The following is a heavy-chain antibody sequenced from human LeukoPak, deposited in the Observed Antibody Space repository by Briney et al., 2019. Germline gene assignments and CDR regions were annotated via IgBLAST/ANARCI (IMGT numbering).Heavy chain of an antibody. CDR3: ARRYCSGGSCYSAFDY. V-gene: IGHV4-59*08. CDR1: GGSISSYY. CDR2: IYYSGST. Sequence: PSETLSLTCTVSGGSISSYYWSWIRQPPGKGLEWIGYIYYSGSTNYNPSLKSRVTISVDTSKNQLSPKLSSVTAADTAVYYCARRYCSGGSCYSAFDYWGQGTLVTVSS. J-gene: IGHJ4*02. D-gene: IGHD2-15*01.